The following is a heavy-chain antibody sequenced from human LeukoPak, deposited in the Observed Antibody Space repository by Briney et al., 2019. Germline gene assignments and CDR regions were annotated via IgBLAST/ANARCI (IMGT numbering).Heavy chain of an antibody. CDR1: EFTFSGYA. Sequence: GGSLRLSCVASEFTFSGYAIHWVRQAPGKGLEWVALISYDGSNKYYADSVKGRITISRDNSKKTLYLQMNSLRATDTAVYYCARDASGYKTLTYYHGMDVWGQGTTVTVSS. J-gene: IGHJ6*02. CDR3: ARDASGYKTLTYYHGMDV. CDR2: ISYDGSNK. V-gene: IGHV3-30-3*01. D-gene: IGHD3-22*01.